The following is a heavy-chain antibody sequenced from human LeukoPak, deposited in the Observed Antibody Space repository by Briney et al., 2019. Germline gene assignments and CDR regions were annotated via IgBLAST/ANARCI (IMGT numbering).Heavy chain of an antibody. CDR2: ISYAGSDE. J-gene: IGHJ4*02. V-gene: IGHV3-30*18. CDR3: AKDEFRQETTTPGF. CDR1: GFVFDTYG. D-gene: IGHD4-17*01. Sequence: PGGSLRLSCAASGFVFDTYGMHWDRQAPGKGLEWVAVISYAGSDEFYADSVKGRFTISRDNSKNTLYLQMSSLRPEDTAVYYCAKDEFRQETTTPGFWGQGTLVTVSS.